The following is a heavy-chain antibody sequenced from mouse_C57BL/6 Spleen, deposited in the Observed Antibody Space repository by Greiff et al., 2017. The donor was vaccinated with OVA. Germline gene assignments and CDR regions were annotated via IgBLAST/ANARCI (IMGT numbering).Heavy chain of an antibody. Sequence: EVKLVESGGGLVKPGGSLKLSCAASGFTFSSYAMSWVRQTPAQRLEWVAPISDGGSYTYYPDNVQGRFTISRDNAKNNLYLQMSHLKSEDTAMYYCARDELGRGNYFDYWGQGTTLTVSS. CDR3: ARDELGRGNYFDY. D-gene: IGHD4-1*01. V-gene: IGHV5-4*01. CDR2: ISDGGSYT. CDR1: GFTFSSYA. J-gene: IGHJ2*01.